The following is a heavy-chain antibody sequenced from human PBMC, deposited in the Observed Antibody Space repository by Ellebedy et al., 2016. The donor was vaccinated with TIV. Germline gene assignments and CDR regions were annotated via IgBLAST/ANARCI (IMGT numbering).Heavy chain of an antibody. J-gene: IGHJ4*02. D-gene: IGHD6-6*01. V-gene: IGHV3-23*01. CDR1: GFTFSSYW. CDR3: TTDSSTWSIAAVGYLDY. Sequence: GGSLRLSCAASGFTFSSYWMSWVRQAPGKGLECVSGISGSGGSTYYADSVKGRFTISRDNSKNTLYLQMNSLRAEDTAVYYCTTDSSTWSIAAVGYLDYWGQGTLVTVPS. CDR2: ISGSGGST.